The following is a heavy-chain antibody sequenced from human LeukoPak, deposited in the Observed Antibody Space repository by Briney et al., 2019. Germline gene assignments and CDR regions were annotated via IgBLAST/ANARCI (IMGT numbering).Heavy chain of an antibody. CDR3: ARGYTAMAHFDY. V-gene: IGHV4-34*01. CDR2: INHSGST. Sequence: SETLSLTCAVYGGSFSGYYWSWIRQPPGKGLEWIGEINHSGSTNYNPSLKSRVTISVDTSKNQFSLKLSSVTAADTAVYYCARGYTAMAHFDYWGQGTLVTVSS. D-gene: IGHD5-18*01. CDR1: GGSFSGYY. J-gene: IGHJ4*02.